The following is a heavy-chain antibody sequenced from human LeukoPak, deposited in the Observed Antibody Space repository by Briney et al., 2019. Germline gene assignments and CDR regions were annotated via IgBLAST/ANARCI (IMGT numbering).Heavy chain of an antibody. CDR1: GYSFTSYW. V-gene: IGHV5-51*01. J-gene: IGHJ3*02. CDR3: ARPLYYDFWSGAPRGEAFDI. Sequence: GESLKISCKGSGYSFTSYWIGWVRQMPGKGLEWMGIIYPGDSDTRYSPSFQGQVTISAGKSISTAYLQWSSLKASDTAMYYCARPLYYDFWSGAPRGEAFDIWGQGTMVTVSS. D-gene: IGHD3-3*01. CDR2: IYPGDSDT.